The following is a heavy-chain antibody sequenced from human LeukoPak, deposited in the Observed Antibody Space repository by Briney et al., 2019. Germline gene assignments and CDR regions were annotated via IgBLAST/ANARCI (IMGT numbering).Heavy chain of an antibody. D-gene: IGHD6-19*01. J-gene: IGHJ3*02. CDR3: AKVVAVAGTFGAFDI. CDR1: GFTFSSYA. V-gene: IGHV3-23*01. CDR2: ISGSGGST. Sequence: GGALRLSCAASGFTFSSYAMSWVRQAPGKGLEWVSPISGSGGSTYYADSVKGRFTISRDNSKNTLYLQMNSLRAEDTAVYYCAKVVAVAGTFGAFDIWGQGTMVTVSS.